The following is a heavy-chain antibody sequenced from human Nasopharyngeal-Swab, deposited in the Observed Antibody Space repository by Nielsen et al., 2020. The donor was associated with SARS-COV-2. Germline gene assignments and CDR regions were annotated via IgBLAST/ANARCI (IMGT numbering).Heavy chain of an antibody. Sequence: GGSLRLSCAAPELTFSKACMNWVRQAPGRGLEWVGRIKSRSDGGTTYYAAPVKGRFTISRDDSENTVYLQMNSLQTDDTAVYYCSTGGYTSGLDYWGQGTLVTVSS. J-gene: IGHJ4*02. D-gene: IGHD5-18*01. CDR2: IKSRSDGGTT. CDR3: STGGYTSGLDY. V-gene: IGHV3-15*01. CDR1: ELTFSKAC.